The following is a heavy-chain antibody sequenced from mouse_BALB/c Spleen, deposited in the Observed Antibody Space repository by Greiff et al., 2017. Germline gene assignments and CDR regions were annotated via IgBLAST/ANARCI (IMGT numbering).Heavy chain of an antibody. J-gene: IGHJ2*01. V-gene: IGHV5-6-3*01. Sequence: EVQLVESGGGLVQPGGSLKLSCAASGFTFSSYGMSWVRQTPDKRLELVATINSNGGSTYYPDSVKGRFTISRDNAKNTLYLKMSSLKSEDTAMYYCARAYYFDYWGQGTTLTVSS. CDR3: ARAYYFDY. CDR2: INSNGGST. CDR1: GFTFSSYG.